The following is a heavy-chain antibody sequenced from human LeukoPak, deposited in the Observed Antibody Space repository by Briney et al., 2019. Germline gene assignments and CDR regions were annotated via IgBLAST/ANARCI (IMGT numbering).Heavy chain of an antibody. D-gene: IGHD4-23*01. J-gene: IGHJ4*02. CDR2: INDNGGRT. Sequence: PGGSLRLSCAASGFTFSSYAMSWVRQAPGKGLEWVSGINDNGGRTYYTDSVKGRFTISRDNSKNTLYLQMNSLRAEDTAVYYCAKTEGRGTTVAQRPNDYWGQGTLVTVSS. V-gene: IGHV3-23*01. CDR3: AKTEGRGTTVAQRPNDY. CDR1: GFTFSSYA.